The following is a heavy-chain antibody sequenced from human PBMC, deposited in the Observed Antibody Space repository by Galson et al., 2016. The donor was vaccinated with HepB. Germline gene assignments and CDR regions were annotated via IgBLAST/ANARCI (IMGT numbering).Heavy chain of an antibody. CDR2: FYYSGNT. D-gene: IGHD2-8*02. CDR3: ARRPRSTGGVCYNEVCGIDP. Sequence: SETLSLTCSVSGGSISSSRYYWCWIRQSPAKGLEWIGSFYYSGNTYYNPSLTSRVTISSDASKNQFSLKLSSVAAADTAVYYCARRPRSTGGVCYNEVCGIDPWGKGILVTVSS. CDR1: GGSISSSRYY. V-gene: IGHV4-39*01. J-gene: IGHJ5*02.